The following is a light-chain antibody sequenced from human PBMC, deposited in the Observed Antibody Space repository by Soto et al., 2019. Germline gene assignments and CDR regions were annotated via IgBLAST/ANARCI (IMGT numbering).Light chain of an antibody. V-gene: IGKV3-15*01. CDR3: QQYNSWPPIT. CDR1: QSVRTK. CDR2: GAS. J-gene: IGKJ5*01. Sequence: EIVMTQSPGTLSVSPGEGATLFCRASQSVRTKLAGYQQRAGQAPRLLMYGASTRATGIPDRFRGSGSGTEFTLTISSLQSEDFAVYYCQQYNSWPPITFGQGTRLEIK.